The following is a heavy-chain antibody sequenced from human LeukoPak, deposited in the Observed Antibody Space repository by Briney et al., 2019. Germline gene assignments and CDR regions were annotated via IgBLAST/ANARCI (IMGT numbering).Heavy chain of an antibody. J-gene: IGHJ5*02. Sequence: SETLSLTCAVDGGTFSGYYWSWIRQPPGKGLEWIGEINHSGSTNYNPSLKSRVTISVDTSKNQFSLKLSSVTAADTAVYYCARGRRVWLLPPGPYNWFDPWGQGTLVTVSS. CDR1: GGTFSGYY. D-gene: IGHD3-22*01. CDR2: INHSGST. V-gene: IGHV4-34*01. CDR3: ARGRRVWLLPPGPYNWFDP.